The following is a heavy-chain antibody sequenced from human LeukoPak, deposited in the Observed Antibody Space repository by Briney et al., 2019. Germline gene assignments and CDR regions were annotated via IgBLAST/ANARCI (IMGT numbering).Heavy chain of an antibody. CDR3: ARVGYYDFWSGPYYFDY. Sequence: PGGSLRLSCAASGFTSSSYSMNWVRQAPGKGLEWVSYISSSSSTIYYADSVKGRFTISRDNAKNSLYLQMNSLRAEDTAVYYCARVGYYDFWSGPYYFDYWGQGTLVTVSS. CDR1: GFTSSSYS. D-gene: IGHD3-3*01. CDR2: ISSSSSTI. J-gene: IGHJ4*02. V-gene: IGHV3-48*01.